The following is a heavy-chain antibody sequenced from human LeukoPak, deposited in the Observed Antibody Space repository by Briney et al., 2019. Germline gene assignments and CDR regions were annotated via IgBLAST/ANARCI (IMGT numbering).Heavy chain of an antibody. V-gene: IGHV4-59*08. CDR1: GGSISGYY. Sequence: SETLSLTCSVPGGSISGYYWNWTRQPPGRGLEWIGYIHYSGSTDYNPSLKSRVTISVDTSKNQFSLRLSSVTAADMAVYYCARHIHARVVTAIEQWGQGVLVTVSS. D-gene: IGHD2-21*02. CDR2: IHYSGST. CDR3: ARHIHARVVTAIEQ. J-gene: IGHJ4*02.